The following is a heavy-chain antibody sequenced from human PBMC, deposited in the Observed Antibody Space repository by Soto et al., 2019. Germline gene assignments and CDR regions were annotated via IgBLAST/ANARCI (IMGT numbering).Heavy chain of an antibody. Sequence: QVQLVQSGDEVRKPGSSVKVSCKASGYIFVNYGIAWVRQAPGQGLEWMGWISPYSGTTHYASKVKGRLTMTTDTSTRTAYMDLRSLTSHDAAVDYCARVDNYVTPPPEDVGGRGTTVTVSS. CDR1: GYIFVNYG. CDR2: ISPYSGTT. D-gene: IGHD3-16*01. J-gene: IGHJ6*02. V-gene: IGHV1-18*01. CDR3: ARVDNYVTPPPEDV.